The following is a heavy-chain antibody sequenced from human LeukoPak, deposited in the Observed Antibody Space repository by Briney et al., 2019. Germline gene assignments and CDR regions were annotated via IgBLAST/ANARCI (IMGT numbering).Heavy chain of an antibody. CDR2: IYTSGST. D-gene: IGHD3-10*01. Sequence: SETLSLTCTVSGGSISSSSYYWGWIRQPAGKGLEWIGRIYTSGSTNYNPSLKSRVTISVDRSKNQFSLKLSSVTAADTAVYYCARHFGGFGDRWAYYYGMDVWGQGTTVTVSS. CDR1: GGSISSSSYY. V-gene: IGHV4-61*02. CDR3: ARHFGGFGDRWAYYYGMDV. J-gene: IGHJ6*02.